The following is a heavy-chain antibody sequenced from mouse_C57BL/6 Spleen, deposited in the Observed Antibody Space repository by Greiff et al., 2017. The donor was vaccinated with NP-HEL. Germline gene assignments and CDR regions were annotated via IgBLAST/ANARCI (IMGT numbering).Heavy chain of an antibody. CDR3: ARGYGSSGSFDY. J-gene: IGHJ2*01. D-gene: IGHD1-1*01. Sequence: VKLVESGAELVKPGASVKMSCKASGYTFTTYPIEWMKQNHGKSLEWIGNFHPYNDDTKYNEKFKGKATLTVEKSSSTVYLELSRLTSDDSAVYYCARGYGSSGSFDYWGQGTTLTVSS. CDR1: GYTFTTYP. V-gene: IGHV1-47*01. CDR2: FHPYNDDT.